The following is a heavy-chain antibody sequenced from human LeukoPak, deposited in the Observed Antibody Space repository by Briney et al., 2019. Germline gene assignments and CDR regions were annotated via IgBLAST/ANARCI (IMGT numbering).Heavy chain of an antibody. Sequence: ASVKVSCKASGYTFTDSYMHWVRQAPGQGLEWMGWINPNSGGTIYAEKFQGGVTMTRDTSISTAYMELSRLRSDDTAVYYCARDEGYCSSASCSAELDYWGQGTLVTVSS. D-gene: IGHD2-2*01. J-gene: IGHJ4*02. CDR2: INPNSGGT. CDR3: ARDEGYCSSASCSAELDY. CDR1: GYTFTDSY. V-gene: IGHV1-2*02.